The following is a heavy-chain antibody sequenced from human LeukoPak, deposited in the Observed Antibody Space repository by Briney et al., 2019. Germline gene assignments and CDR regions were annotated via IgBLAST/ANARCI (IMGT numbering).Heavy chain of an antibody. CDR2: ISAYNGNT. Sequence: ASVKVSCKASGGTFSSYVISWVRQAPGQGLEWMGWISAYNGNTNYAQKLQGRVTMTTDTSTSTAYMELRSLRSDDTAVYYCARVIEDSSSWPNYWYFDLWGRGTLVTVSS. V-gene: IGHV1-18*01. D-gene: IGHD6-13*01. CDR1: GGTFSSYV. J-gene: IGHJ2*01. CDR3: ARVIEDSSSWPNYWYFDL.